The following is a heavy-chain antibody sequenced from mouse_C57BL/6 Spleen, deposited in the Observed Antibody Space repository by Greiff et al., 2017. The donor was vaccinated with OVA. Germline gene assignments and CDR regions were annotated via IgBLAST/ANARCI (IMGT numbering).Heavy chain of an antibody. Sequence: QVQLQQSEPELVKPGASVKISCKASGYAFSSSWMNWVKQRPGKGLEWIGRIYPGDGATNYNGKFKGKATLTADKSSSTAYMQLSSLTSEDSAVYFCARSQTGTYYAMDYWGQGTSVTVSS. CDR2: IYPGDGAT. V-gene: IGHV1-82*01. CDR1: GYAFSSSW. J-gene: IGHJ4*01. D-gene: IGHD4-1*01. CDR3: ARSQTGTYYAMDY.